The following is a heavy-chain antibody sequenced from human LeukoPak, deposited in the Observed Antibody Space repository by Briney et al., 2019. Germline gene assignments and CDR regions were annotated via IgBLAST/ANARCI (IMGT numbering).Heavy chain of an antibody. CDR3: ARRLYCSSTSCYVVSGWFDP. V-gene: IGHV5-51*01. CDR2: IYPGDSDT. CDR1: GYSFTSYW. J-gene: IGHJ5*02. D-gene: IGHD2-2*01. Sequence: GESLKISCKGSGYSFTSYWIGWVRQMPGKGLEWMGIIYPGDSDTRYSPSFQGQVTISADKSISTAYLQWSSLKASDTAMYYCARRLYCSSTSCYVVSGWFDPWGQGTPVTVSS.